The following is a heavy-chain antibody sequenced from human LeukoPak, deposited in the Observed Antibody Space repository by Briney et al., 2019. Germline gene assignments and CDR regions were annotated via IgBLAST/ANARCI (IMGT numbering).Heavy chain of an antibody. CDR1: GFTFSSYG. CDR3: AKLDYDSSGIDY. D-gene: IGHD3-22*01. J-gene: IGHJ4*02. V-gene: IGHV3-21*01. CDR2: ISSRSSYI. Sequence: SGGSLRLSCAASGFTFSSYGMNWVRQAPGKGLEWVSSISSRSSYIYYADSVKGRFTISRDNSKNTLYLQMNSLRAEDTAVYYCAKLDYDSSGIDYWGQGTLVTVSS.